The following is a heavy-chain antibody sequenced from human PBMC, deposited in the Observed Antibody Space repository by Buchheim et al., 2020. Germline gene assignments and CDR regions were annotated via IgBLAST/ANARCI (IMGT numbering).Heavy chain of an antibody. CDR2: ISSSGSTI. CDR3: ARGSDIVVVVAATPGWFDP. J-gene: IGHJ5*02. CDR1: GFTFSSYE. V-gene: IGHV3-48*03. Sequence: EVQLVESGGGLVQPGGSLRLSCAASGFTFSSYEMNWVRQAPGKGLEWVSYISSSGSTIYYADSVKGRFTISRDNAKNPLYLQMNSLRAEDTAVYYCARGSDIVVVVAATPGWFDPWGQGTL. D-gene: IGHD2-15*01.